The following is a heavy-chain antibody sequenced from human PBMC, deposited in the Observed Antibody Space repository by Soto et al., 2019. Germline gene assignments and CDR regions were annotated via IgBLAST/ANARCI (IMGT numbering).Heavy chain of an antibody. CDR3: ARVRVPEAPPYYFDY. CDR2: IIPIFGTA. Sequence: VASVKVSCKXSGGTFSSYAISWVRQAPGQGLEWMGGIIPIFGTANYAQKFQGRVTITADESTSTAYMELSSLRSEDTAVYYCARVRVPEAPPYYFDYWGQGTLVTVS. CDR1: GGTFSSYA. D-gene: IGHD3-10*01. J-gene: IGHJ4*02. V-gene: IGHV1-69*13.